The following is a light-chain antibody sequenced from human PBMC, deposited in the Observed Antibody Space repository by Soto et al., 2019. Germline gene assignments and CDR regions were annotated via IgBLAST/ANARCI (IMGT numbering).Light chain of an antibody. Sequence: QSALTQPASVSGSPGQSITISCTGTNTDVGGYDRVSWYQHHPGKAPKMLIFEVFNRPSGISDRFSGSKSGDTASLTISGLQAEDEADYYCAAWDDSLNGGVFGTGTKVTVL. J-gene: IGLJ1*01. V-gene: IGLV2-14*01. CDR3: AAWDDSLNGGV. CDR2: EVF. CDR1: NTDVGGYDR.